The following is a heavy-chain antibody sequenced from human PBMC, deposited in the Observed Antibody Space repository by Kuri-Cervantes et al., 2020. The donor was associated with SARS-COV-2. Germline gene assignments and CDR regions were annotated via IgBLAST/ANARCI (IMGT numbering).Heavy chain of an antibody. D-gene: IGHD6-6*01. CDR1: GYSISSGYY. CDR2: IYYSGST. Sequence: GSLRLSCTVSGYSISSGYYWGWIRQPPGKGLEWIGSIYYSGSTYYNPSLKSRVTISVDTSKNQFSLKLSSVTAADTAVYYCARNPAARRGYYYYYYMDIWGKGTTVTVSS. CDR3: ARNPAARRGYYYYYYMDI. J-gene: IGHJ6*03. V-gene: IGHV4-38-2*02.